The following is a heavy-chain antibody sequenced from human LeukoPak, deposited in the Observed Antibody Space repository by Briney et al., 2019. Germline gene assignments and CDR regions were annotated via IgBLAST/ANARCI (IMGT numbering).Heavy chain of an antibody. D-gene: IGHD5-24*01. V-gene: IGHV3-9*03. J-gene: IGHJ3*02. CDR2: ISWDSGSI. Sequence: GRSLRLSCAASGVTFDDYAMHWVRQAPGKGLEWVSGISWDSGSIGYADSVKGRFTISRDNAKNSLYLQMNSLRAEDMALYYCAKDMGKMATRFDAFDIWGQGTMVTVSS. CDR3: AKDMGKMATRFDAFDI. CDR1: GVTFDDYA.